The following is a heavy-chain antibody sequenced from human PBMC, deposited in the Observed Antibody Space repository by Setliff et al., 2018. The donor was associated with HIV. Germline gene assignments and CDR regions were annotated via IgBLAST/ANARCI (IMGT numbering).Heavy chain of an antibody. V-gene: IGHV4-4*09. Sequence: SETLSLTCTVSGDSISNYYWSWVRQPPGKGLEWIGYIYTTGSTNYNPSLKSRVTMSVDTSKNQFSLRLTSVTAADTAVYFCARGRGSSSSWPIDYWGQGTLVTVSS. CDR1: GDSISNYY. CDR2: IYTTGST. D-gene: IGHD6-13*01. CDR3: ARGRGSSSSWPIDY. J-gene: IGHJ4*02.